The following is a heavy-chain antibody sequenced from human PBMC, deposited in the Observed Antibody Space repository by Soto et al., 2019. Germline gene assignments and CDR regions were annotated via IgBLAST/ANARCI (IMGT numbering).Heavy chain of an antibody. V-gene: IGHV4-59*01. D-gene: IGHD3-22*01. Sequence: SETLSLTCTGSGGSMNNFYWSWIRQPPGKGLEWIGYVSYSDSSNYNPSLKSRVTISVDTSKNQFSLKLTSVTAADTAVYYCTIPRGPMIRPWGQGTLVTVSS. CDR2: VSYSDSS. CDR1: GGSMNNFY. J-gene: IGHJ5*02. CDR3: TIPRGPMIRP.